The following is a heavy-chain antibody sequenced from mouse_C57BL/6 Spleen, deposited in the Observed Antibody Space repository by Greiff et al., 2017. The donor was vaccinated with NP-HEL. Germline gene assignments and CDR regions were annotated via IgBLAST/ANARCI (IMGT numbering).Heavy chain of an antibody. Sequence: EVKLVESGGDLVKPGGSLKLSCAASGFTFSSYGMSWVRQTPDKRLEWVATISSGGSYTYYPDSVKGRFTISRDNAKNTLYLQMSSLKSEDTAMYYCARPSTVVATYWYFDVWGTGTTVTVSS. CDR2: ISSGGSYT. V-gene: IGHV5-6*01. J-gene: IGHJ1*03. D-gene: IGHD1-1*01. CDR3: ARPSTVVATYWYFDV. CDR1: GFTFSSYG.